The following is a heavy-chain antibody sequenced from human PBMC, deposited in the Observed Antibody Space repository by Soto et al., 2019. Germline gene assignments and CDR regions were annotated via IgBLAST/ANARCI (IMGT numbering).Heavy chain of an antibody. CDR3: ASFRFSVTTRGCFDY. CDR1: GDSFNSSDW. J-gene: IGHJ4*02. D-gene: IGHD4-17*01. V-gene: IGHV4-4*02. Sequence: VQLQESGPGLVEPSGTLSLTCAVSGDSFNSSDWWRWVRQPQGEGLEWIGEIHPGGSTNYNAAPKRLLTISVDKSMRLFSVRVTAVTAADTAVYYCASFRFSVTTRGCFDYGGQGTLVTISS. CDR2: IHPGGST.